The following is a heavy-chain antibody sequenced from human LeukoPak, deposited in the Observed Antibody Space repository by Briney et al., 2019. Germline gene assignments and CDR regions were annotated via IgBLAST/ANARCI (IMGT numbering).Heavy chain of an antibody. CDR3: ASSYDFWSAYDF. CDR2: ISGSGGST. Sequence: GGSLRLSCAPSGFTFSNYVMTWVRQAPGKGLEWVSGISGSGGSTYYADSVKGRITISRDSSKSTLYLQMNSLRAEDTALYYCASSYDFWSAYDFWGQGTMVTVSS. J-gene: IGHJ3*01. D-gene: IGHD3-3*01. V-gene: IGHV3-23*01. CDR1: GFTFSNYV.